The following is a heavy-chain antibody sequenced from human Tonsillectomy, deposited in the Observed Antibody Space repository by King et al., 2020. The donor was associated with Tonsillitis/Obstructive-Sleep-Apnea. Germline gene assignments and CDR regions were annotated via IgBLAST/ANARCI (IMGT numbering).Heavy chain of an antibody. D-gene: IGHD2-2*02. CDR1: GYTFTSYY. J-gene: IGHJ4*02. V-gene: IGHV1-46*01. Sequence: VQLVESGAEVKKPGASVKVSCKASGYTFTSYYMHWVRQAPGQGLEWMGIINPSGGSTSYAQKFQGRVTMTRDTSTSTVYMELGSLRSEDTAVYYCARRGAYCSSTSCYKFVDYGGQGTLVTVSS. CDR2: INPSGGST. CDR3: ARRGAYCSSTSCYKFVDY.